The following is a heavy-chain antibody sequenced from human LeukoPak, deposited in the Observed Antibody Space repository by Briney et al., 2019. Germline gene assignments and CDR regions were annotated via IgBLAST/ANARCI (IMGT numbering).Heavy chain of an antibody. Sequence: RSLRLSCAASGFTFSSYGMHWVRQAPGKGLEWVAVISYDGSNKYYADSVKGRFTISRDNSKNTLYLQMNSLRAEDTAVYYCAKDMGIAAAYFDYWGQGTLVTVSS. V-gene: IGHV3-30*18. CDR2: ISYDGSNK. CDR1: GFTFSSYG. CDR3: AKDMGIAAAYFDY. D-gene: IGHD6-13*01. J-gene: IGHJ4*02.